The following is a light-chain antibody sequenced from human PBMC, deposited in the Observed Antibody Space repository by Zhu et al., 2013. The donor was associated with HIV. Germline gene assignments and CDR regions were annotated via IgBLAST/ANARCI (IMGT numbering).Light chain of an antibody. CDR1: QSVSTN. CDR3: QQYNDWPPT. J-gene: IGKJ2*01. V-gene: IGKV3D-15*01. CDR2: GAS. Sequence: EMVMTQSPATLSVSPGERATLSCRTSQSVSTNLAWYQQKPGQAPRLLIFGASTRATGIPDRFSGSGSGTDFTLTISRLEPEDFAVYSCQQYNDWPPTFGQGTKLEIK.